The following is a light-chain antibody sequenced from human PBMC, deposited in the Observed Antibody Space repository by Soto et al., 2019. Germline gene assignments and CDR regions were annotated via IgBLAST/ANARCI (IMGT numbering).Light chain of an antibody. CDR2: DAS. CDR3: QQYHSYSNT. CDR1: QSISSW. V-gene: IGKV1-5*01. J-gene: IGKJ2*01. Sequence: DIQMTQSPSTLSASVGDRVTIACRASQSISSWLAWYQQKPGKAPKLLIYDASSLESGVPSRFSGSGSGTEFTLTISSLQPDDFATYYCQQYHSYSNTFGQGTKLEIK.